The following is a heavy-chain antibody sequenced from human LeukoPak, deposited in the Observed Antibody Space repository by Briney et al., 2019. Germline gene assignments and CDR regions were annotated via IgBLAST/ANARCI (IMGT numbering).Heavy chain of an antibody. V-gene: IGHV4-39*07. CDR2: IYYSGST. CDR3: ARVRRYCSGGSCYSNWFDP. D-gene: IGHD2-15*01. J-gene: IGHJ5*02. Sequence: SETLSLTCTVSGGSISSSGYYWGWIRQPPGKGLEWIGSIYYSGSTYYNPSLKSRVTISLDTSKNQFSLNLNSVTAADTAVYYCARVRRYCSGGSCYSNWFDPWGQGTLVTVSS. CDR1: GGSISSSGYY.